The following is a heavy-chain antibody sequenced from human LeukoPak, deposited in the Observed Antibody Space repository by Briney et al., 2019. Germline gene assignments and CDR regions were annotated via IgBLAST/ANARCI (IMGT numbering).Heavy chain of an antibody. D-gene: IGHD3-10*01. V-gene: IGHV3-23*01. CDR2: ISGSGDST. Sequence: GGSLRLSCGASGFTFRSYPMSWVRQAPGKGLEWVSTISGSGDSTYYADSVKGRFTISRDTSKNTLYMQMNSLRADDTAVYYCAKDLHSYYYGSGSFSSYFDYWGQGALVTVSS. CDR1: GFTFRSYP. J-gene: IGHJ4*02. CDR3: AKDLHSYYYGSGSFSSYFDY.